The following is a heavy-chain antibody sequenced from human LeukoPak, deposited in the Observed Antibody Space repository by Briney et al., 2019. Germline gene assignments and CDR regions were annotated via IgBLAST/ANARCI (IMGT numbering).Heavy chain of an antibody. Sequence: SETLSLTCTVSGGSISSSSYYWSWIRQPAGKGLEWIGRIYTSGSTDYNPSLKSRVTISVDTSKNQFSLKLSSVTAADTAVYYCASYGSGSYAFDIWGQGTMVTVSS. J-gene: IGHJ3*02. D-gene: IGHD3-10*01. CDR1: GGSISSSSYY. V-gene: IGHV4-61*02. CDR2: IYTSGST. CDR3: ASYGSGSYAFDI.